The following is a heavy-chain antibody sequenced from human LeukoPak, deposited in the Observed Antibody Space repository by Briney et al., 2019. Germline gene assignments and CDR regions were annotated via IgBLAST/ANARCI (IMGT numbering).Heavy chain of an antibody. CDR3: ARSQSPYYYDSSGAFDY. D-gene: IGHD3-22*01. CDR2: ISAYNGNT. Sequence: GASVKVSCKASGYTFTSYGISWVRQAPGQGLEWMGWISAYNGNTNYAQKLQGRVTMTTDTSTSTAYMELRSLRSDDTAVYYCARSQSPYYYDSSGAFDYWGQGTLVTVSS. V-gene: IGHV1-18*01. J-gene: IGHJ4*02. CDR1: GYTFTSYG.